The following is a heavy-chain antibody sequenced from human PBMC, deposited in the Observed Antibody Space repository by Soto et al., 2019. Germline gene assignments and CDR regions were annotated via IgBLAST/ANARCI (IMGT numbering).Heavy chain of an antibody. CDR3: ARVMKDDDFWSGYYVLFDF. CDR1: GYTITGYY. Sequence: APVKGSCKASGYTITGYYMHWVRQAPGQGLEWMGWINPNSGGTNYAQNFQGWVTMTRDTSISIAYMELSRLRSDDTAVYYCARVMKDDDFWSGYYVLFDFWGQGPLVT. CDR2: INPNSGGT. D-gene: IGHD3-3*01. J-gene: IGHJ4*02. V-gene: IGHV1-2*04.